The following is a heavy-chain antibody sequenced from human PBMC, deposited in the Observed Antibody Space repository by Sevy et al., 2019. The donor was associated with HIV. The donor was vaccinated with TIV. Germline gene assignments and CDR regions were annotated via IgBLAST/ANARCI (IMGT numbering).Heavy chain of an antibody. CDR2: IIPIFGTA. D-gene: IGHD6-13*01. J-gene: IGHJ4*02. V-gene: IGHV1-69*06. CDR1: GGTFSSYA. CDR3: ARGPHHQIAD. Sequence: ASVKVTCKASGGTFSSYAISWVRQAPGQGLEWMGGIIPIFGTANYAQKFQGRVTITADKSTSTAYMERSSLRSEDTAVYYCARGPHHQIADWGQGTLVTVSS.